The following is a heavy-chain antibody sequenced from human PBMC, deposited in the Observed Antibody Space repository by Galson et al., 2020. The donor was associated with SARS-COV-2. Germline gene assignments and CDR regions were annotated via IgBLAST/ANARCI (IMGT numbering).Heavy chain of an antibody. Sequence: GGSLRLSCAASGFTFSNAWWSWVRQAPGKGLEWVGRIKSKTDGGTTDYAAPVKGRFIISRDDSKNTLYLQMNSLKTEDTAVYYCSTGSVTLFGVLHAFDIWGQGTMVTVSS. D-gene: IGHD3-3*01. CDR3: STGSVTLFGVLHAFDI. CDR2: IKSKTDGGTT. CDR1: GFTFSNAW. J-gene: IGHJ3*02. V-gene: IGHV3-15*01.